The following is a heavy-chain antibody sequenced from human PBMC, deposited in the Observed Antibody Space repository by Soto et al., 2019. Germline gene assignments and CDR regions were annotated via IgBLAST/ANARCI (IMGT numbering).Heavy chain of an antibody. D-gene: IGHD6-13*01. J-gene: IGHJ5*02. CDR2: ISSSSSYI. CDR3: ARDLSIAAAALP. Sequence: GGSLRLSCAASGFTFSSYSMNWVRQAPGKGLEWVSSISSSSSYIYYADSVKGRFTISRDNAKNSLYLQMNSLRAEDTAVYYCARDLSIAAAALPWGQGTLVTVSS. V-gene: IGHV3-21*01. CDR1: GFTFSSYS.